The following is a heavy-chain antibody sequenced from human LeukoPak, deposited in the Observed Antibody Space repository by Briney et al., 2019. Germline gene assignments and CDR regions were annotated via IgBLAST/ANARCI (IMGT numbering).Heavy chain of an antibody. CDR1: GFTFDNHA. Sequence: GGSLRLSCAASGFTFDNHALARVRQTPGTGLEWVSTITARSNSRYYADSVRGRFTISRDNSRNILYLQMDSLRADDTAIYYCARHDYLFDYWGQGTLVTVSS. J-gene: IGHJ4*02. CDR3: ARHDYLFDY. D-gene: IGHD4-11*01. V-gene: IGHV3-23*05. CDR2: ITARSNSR.